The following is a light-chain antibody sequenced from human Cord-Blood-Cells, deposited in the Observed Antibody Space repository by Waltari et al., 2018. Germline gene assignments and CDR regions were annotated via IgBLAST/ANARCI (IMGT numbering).Light chain of an antibody. Sequence: SYVLTQPPSVSVAAGQTARITCGGNNIGRKRVHWYQQKPGQAPGLVIYYDSDRPSGIPERFSGSNSGNTATLTISRVEAGDEADYYCQVWDSSSDHWVFGGGTKLTVL. CDR3: QVWDSSSDHWV. J-gene: IGLJ3*02. CDR2: YDS. CDR1: NIGRKR. V-gene: IGLV3-21*04.